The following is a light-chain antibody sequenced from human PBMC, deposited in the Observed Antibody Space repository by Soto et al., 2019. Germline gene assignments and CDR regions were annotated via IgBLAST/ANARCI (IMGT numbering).Light chain of an antibody. CDR2: GNI. J-gene: IGLJ2*01. Sequence: QLVLTQPPSVSGAPGQRVTISCTGSSSNIGTGYDVHWYQHLPGTAPKLLIYGNINRPSGVPDRFSGSKSGTSASLAITGLQAEDEADYYCQSYDSSLVFGGGTKLTVL. V-gene: IGLV1-40*01. CDR1: SSNIGTGYD. CDR3: QSYDSSLV.